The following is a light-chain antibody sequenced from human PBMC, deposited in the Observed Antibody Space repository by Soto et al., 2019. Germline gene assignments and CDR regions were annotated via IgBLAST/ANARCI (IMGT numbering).Light chain of an antibody. CDR2: DAF. Sequence: EIVLPQSPATLSLSPGERATLSCRTSQSVRNHLVWYQQKPGQAPRLLIYDAFIRATGIPARFSGSGSGTDFTLTISSLEPEDFAVYYCQHRAIWPISFGGGTKVEIK. CDR3: QHRAIWPIS. J-gene: IGKJ4*01. CDR1: QSVRNH. V-gene: IGKV3-11*01.